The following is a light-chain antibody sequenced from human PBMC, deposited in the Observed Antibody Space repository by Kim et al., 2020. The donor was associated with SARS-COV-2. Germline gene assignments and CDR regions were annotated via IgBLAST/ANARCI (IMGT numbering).Light chain of an antibody. CDR2: EVS. J-gene: IGLJ2*01. Sequence: QSALTQPPSASGSPGQSVTISCTGTSSDVGGYNYVSWYQQHPVKAPKLMIYEVSKRPSGVPDRFSGSKSGNTASLTVSGLQAEDEADYYCSSYAGSNFWVFGGGTQLTVL. CDR3: SSYAGSNFWV. V-gene: IGLV2-8*01. CDR1: SSDVGGYNY.